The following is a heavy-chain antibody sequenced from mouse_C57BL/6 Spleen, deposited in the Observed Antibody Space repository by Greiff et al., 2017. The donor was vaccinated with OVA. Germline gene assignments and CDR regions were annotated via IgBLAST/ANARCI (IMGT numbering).Heavy chain of an antibody. CDR3: ASRGLYYDYFDD. Sequence: QVQLQQPGAELVRPGSSVKLSCKASGYTFTSYWMHWVKQRPIQGLEWIGNIDPSDSETHYNQKFKDKATLTVDKSSSTAYMQLSSLTSEDSAVYYCASRGLYYDYFDDWGKGTTLTVSS. V-gene: IGHV1-52*01. CDR2: IDPSDSET. J-gene: IGHJ2*01. D-gene: IGHD2-4*01. CDR1: GYTFTSYW.